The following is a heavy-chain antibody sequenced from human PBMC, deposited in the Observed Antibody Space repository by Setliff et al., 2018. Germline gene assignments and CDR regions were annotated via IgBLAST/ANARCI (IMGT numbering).Heavy chain of an antibody. D-gene: IGHD5-12*01. CDR3: ARFLNPRDGYQNSPGFDF. Sequence: PSETLSLTCTVSDGSIRSGDYWGWIRQHPGKGLEWIGYIHHTGTTFYNPSLGSRVTISVDTSKNQFSLKMSSMTAADTAVYYCARFLNPRDGYQNSPGFDFWGQGTLVTVSS. V-gene: IGHV4-30-4*02. J-gene: IGHJ4*02. CDR2: IHHTGTT. CDR1: DGSIRSGDY.